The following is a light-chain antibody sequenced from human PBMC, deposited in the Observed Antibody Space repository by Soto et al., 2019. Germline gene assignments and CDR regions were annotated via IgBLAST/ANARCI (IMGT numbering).Light chain of an antibody. J-gene: IGKJ1*01. CDR1: LSISGNF. CDR2: YAS. CDR3: QQYGGSPWT. Sequence: IVLTQSPGTLSLSPGETATLSCRADLSISGNFLAWYQQKPGQAPRPLLSYASNRATGVPDRFSGVGSRTDFTLTISRLESEDFAVYYCQQYGGSPWTFVPGTKVDFK. V-gene: IGKV3-20*01.